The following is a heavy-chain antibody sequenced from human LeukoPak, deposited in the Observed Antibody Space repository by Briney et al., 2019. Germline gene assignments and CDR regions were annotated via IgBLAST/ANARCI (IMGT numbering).Heavy chain of an antibody. J-gene: IGHJ4*02. CDR1: GGSISSYY. V-gene: IGHV4-59*01. Sequence: PSETLSLTCTVSGGSISSYYWSWIRQPPGKGLEWIGYIYYSGSTNYNPSLKSRVTISVDTSKNQFSLKLSSVTAADTAVYYCASGNGYSSSWYYFDYWGQGTLVTVSS. CDR3: ASGNGYSSSWYYFDY. CDR2: IYYSGST. D-gene: IGHD6-13*01.